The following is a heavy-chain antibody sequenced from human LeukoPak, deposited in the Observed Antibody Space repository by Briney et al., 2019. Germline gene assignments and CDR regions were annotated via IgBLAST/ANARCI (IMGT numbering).Heavy chain of an antibody. J-gene: IGHJ4*02. Sequence: GGSLRLSCAASGFTFSNYVMHWVRQAPGKGLGYVSVISSNGGSTYYANSVKGRFTVSRDNSKNTLYLQMGSLRVEDMAVYHCARVLSHYDFADYWGQGTLVTVSS. CDR2: ISSNGGST. CDR3: ARVLSHYDFADY. V-gene: IGHV3-64*01. CDR1: GFTFSNYV. D-gene: IGHD3-3*01.